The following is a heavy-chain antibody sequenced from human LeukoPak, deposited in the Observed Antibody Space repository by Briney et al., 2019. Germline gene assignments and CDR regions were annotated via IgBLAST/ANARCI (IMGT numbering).Heavy chain of an antibody. J-gene: IGHJ4*02. D-gene: IGHD4-11*01. CDR1: GGSISSGSYY. Sequence: SETLSLTCTVSGGSISSGSYYWSWIRQPAGKGLEWIGRIYTSGSTNYNPSLKSRVTMSVDTSKNQFSLKLSSVTAADTAVYYCARGLEYFDYWGQGTLVTVSS. V-gene: IGHV4-61*02. CDR2: IYTSGST. CDR3: ARGLEYFDY.